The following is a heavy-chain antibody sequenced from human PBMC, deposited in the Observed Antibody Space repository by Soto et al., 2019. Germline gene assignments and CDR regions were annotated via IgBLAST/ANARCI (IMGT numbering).Heavy chain of an antibody. V-gene: IGHV4-34*01. CDR2: INHSGST. D-gene: IGHD6-6*01. J-gene: IGHJ5*02. CDR3: ARDPSSSSRWFDP. CDR1: GGSFSGYY. Sequence: PSETLSLTCAVYGGSFSGYYWSWIRQPPGKGLEWIGEINHSGSTNYNPSLKSRVTISVDTSKNQFSLKLSSVTAADTAVYYCARDPSSSSRWFDPWGKGTLVTVSS.